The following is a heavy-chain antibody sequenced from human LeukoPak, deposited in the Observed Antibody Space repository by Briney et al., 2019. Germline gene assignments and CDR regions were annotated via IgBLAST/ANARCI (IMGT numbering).Heavy chain of an antibody. D-gene: IGHD6-19*01. J-gene: IGHJ4*02. Sequence: SETLSLTCAVYGGSFSGYYWSWIRQPPGKGLEWIGEINHSGSTNYNPSLKSRVTISVDTSMNQFSLKLSSVTAADTAVYYCAYTDSSGRLERGQGTLVTVSS. V-gene: IGHV4-34*01. CDR2: INHSGST. CDR1: GGSFSGYY. CDR3: AYTDSSGRLE.